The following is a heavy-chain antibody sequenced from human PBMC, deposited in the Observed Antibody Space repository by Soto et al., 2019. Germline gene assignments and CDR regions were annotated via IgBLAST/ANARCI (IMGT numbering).Heavy chain of an antibody. CDR2: INPDNANT. Sequence: QVQLVQSGAEVKKPGASVKISCEASGYTFISRALHWVRQAPGQRLEWMGWINPDNANTKYSQNFQGRVTFTRDTSATTAYMELSSLRYEDTAVYFCARDPGSGHYFDYWGQGTLVTVSS. J-gene: IGHJ4*02. V-gene: IGHV1-3*01. CDR1: GYTFISRA. D-gene: IGHD2-15*01. CDR3: ARDPGSGHYFDY.